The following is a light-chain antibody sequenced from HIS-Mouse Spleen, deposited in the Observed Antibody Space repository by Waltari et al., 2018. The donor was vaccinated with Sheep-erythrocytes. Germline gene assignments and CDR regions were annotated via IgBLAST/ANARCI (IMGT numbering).Light chain of an antibody. CDR1: QSISSW. J-gene: IGKJ4*01. CDR3: QQYNSYPLT. Sequence: DIQMTQSPSTLSASVGDRVTITCRASQSISSWLAWYQQKPGKAPKLLIYKASSLKSGVPSMFSGSGSGTEFTITISSLQPDDFATYYCQQYNSYPLTFGGGTKVEIK. CDR2: KAS. V-gene: IGKV1-5*03.